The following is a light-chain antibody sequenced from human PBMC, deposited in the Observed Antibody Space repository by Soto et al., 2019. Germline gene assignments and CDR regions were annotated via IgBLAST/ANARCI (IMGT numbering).Light chain of an antibody. Sequence: DIQMTQSPSSLSASVGDRVTITCRASQSISSYLNWYQQKPGKAPKLLIYAASSLQSGVPSRFSGSGSGTDLTLTISSLQPEDFATYYCQQSYSTSHTFGQGTKVDTK. CDR2: AAS. CDR1: QSISSY. CDR3: QQSYSTSHT. J-gene: IGKJ2*01. V-gene: IGKV1-39*01.